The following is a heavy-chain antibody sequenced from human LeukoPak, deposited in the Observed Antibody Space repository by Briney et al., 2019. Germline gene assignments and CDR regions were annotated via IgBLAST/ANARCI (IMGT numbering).Heavy chain of an antibody. CDR2: ISGYNGNT. D-gene: IGHD1-1*01. J-gene: IGHJ3*02. CDR3: GRGWNGHFDI. Sequence: ASVKVSCKASGYTFTNYGITWVRQAPGQGLEWMRWISGYNGNTNYAQRLQGRVTMTTDTTTSTAYMELRSLRSDDTAVYYCGRGWNGHFDIWGQGTMVTVSS. V-gene: IGHV1-18*01. CDR1: GYTFTNYG.